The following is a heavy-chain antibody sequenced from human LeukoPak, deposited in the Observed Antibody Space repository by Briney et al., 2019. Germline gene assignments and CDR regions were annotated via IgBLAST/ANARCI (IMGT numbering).Heavy chain of an antibody. J-gene: IGHJ4*02. Sequence: PSETLSLTCTVSGGSISSYYWSWIRQPPGKGLEWIGYIYYSGGTNYNPSLKSRVTISVDTSKNQFSLKLSSVTAADTAVYYCASLPRYCSGGSCYSDFDYWGQGTLVTVSS. V-gene: IGHV4-59*01. CDR3: ASLPRYCSGGSCYSDFDY. CDR1: GGSISSYY. D-gene: IGHD2-15*01. CDR2: IYYSGGT.